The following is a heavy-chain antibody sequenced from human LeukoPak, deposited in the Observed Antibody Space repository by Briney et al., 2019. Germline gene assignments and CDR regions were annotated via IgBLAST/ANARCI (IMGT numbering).Heavy chain of an antibody. CDR2: ISAYNGNT. D-gene: IGHD6-19*01. CDR1: GYTFTSYG. Sequence: ASVKVSCKASGYTFTSYGISWVRQAPGQGLEWMGWISAYNGNTNYAQKLQGRVTMTTDTSTSTAYMELRSLRSDDTAVYYCATTGCSSGWDQNWFDPWGQGTLVTVSS. J-gene: IGHJ5*02. V-gene: IGHV1-18*01. CDR3: ATTGCSSGWDQNWFDP.